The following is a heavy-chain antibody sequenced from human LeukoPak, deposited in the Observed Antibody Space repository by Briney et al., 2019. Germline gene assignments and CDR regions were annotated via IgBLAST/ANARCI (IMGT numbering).Heavy chain of an antibody. CDR3: AREPYDSAVAGEIDY. D-gene: IGHD6-19*01. V-gene: IGHV1-18*01. J-gene: IGHJ4*02. CDR2: ISAYNGNT. Sequence: ASVKVSCKASGYTFTDFGISWVRQVPGQGLEWMAWISAYNGNTNSVQKFQDRVTMTTDTSTNTAYMELRSLRSDDTAVYYCAREPYDSAVAGEIDYWGQGTLVTVSS. CDR1: GYTFTDFG.